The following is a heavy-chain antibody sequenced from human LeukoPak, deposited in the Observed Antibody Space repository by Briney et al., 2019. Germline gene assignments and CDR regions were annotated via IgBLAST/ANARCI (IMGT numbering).Heavy chain of an antibody. CDR1: GFTFSSYS. J-gene: IGHJ6*03. D-gene: IGHD6-13*01. V-gene: IGHV3-48*01. Sequence: GGSLRLSCAASGFTFSSYSMNWVRQAPGKGLEWVSYISSRSSSIYYADSVKGRFTISRDNAKNSLSLQMNNLRAEDTAVYYCAREKEQQLVHSYYYYYMDVWGKGTTVTVSS. CDR3: AREKEQQLVHSYYYYYMDV. CDR2: ISSRSSSI.